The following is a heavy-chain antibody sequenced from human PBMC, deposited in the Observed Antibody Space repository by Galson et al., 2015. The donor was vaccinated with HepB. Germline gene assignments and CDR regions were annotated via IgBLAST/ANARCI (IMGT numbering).Heavy chain of an antibody. V-gene: IGHV1-69*13. Sequence: SVKVSCKASGVTYSRHLISWVRQAPGHGLEWVGSIIPIFRKTNYAQSFQGRVTITADESTRTVYMELNSLRSDDTAVYYCARVGKGALRAFVVETTEEFFDSWGQGTLITVS. CDR1: GVTYSRHL. J-gene: IGHJ4*03. D-gene: IGHD2-21*02. CDR2: IIPIFRKT. CDR3: ARVGKGALRAFVVETTEEFFDS.